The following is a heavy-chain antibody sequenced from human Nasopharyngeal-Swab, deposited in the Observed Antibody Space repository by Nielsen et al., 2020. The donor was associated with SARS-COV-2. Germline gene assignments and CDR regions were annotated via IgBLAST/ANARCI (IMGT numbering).Heavy chain of an antibody. Sequence: RQAPGKGLEWIGEINHSGSTNYDPSLKSRVTISVDTSKNQFSLKLSSVTAADTAVYYCASSPLWFGEPEHGMDVWGQGTTVTVSS. D-gene: IGHD3-10*01. V-gene: IGHV4-34*01. CDR2: INHSGST. CDR3: ASSPLWFGEPEHGMDV. J-gene: IGHJ6*02.